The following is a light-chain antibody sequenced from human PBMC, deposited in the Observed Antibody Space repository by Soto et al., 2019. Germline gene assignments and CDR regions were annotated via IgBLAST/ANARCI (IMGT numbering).Light chain of an antibody. V-gene: IGKV3-15*01. J-gene: IGKJ5*01. CDR2: GAS. Sequence: EIVMTQSPATLSVSPGERVCLSCRPRQSVGSSLAWYQQKPGQAPRLLIYGASTRATGIPARFSGSGSGTDFTLAISSLQSEDFAVYYCQQYNNWPPITFGQGTRLEIK. CDR3: QQYNNWPPIT. CDR1: QSVGSS.